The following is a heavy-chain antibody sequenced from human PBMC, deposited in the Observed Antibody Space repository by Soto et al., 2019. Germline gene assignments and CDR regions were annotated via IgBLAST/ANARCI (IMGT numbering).Heavy chain of an antibody. V-gene: IGHV3-53*02. Sequence: EVQLVETGGGLIQPGGSLRLSCAASGFTVTNNHMSWVRQAPEKGLEWVSVIYSGGTTYYADSVKGRFTISRDNSKNTVYLQADSLRVEDTAMYYCARALVVIPTTPGVSGNYGDYFDFWGQGTLVTVSS. D-gene: IGHD2-2*01. CDR3: ARALVVIPTTPGVSGNYGDYFDF. CDR2: IYSGGTT. J-gene: IGHJ4*02. CDR1: GFTVTNNH.